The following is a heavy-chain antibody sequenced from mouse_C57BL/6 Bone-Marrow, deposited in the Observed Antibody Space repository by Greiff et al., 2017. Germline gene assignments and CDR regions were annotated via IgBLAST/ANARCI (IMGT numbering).Heavy chain of an antibody. J-gene: IGHJ1*03. Sequence: EVKLVESVAELVRPGASVKLSCTASGFNIKNTYMHWVKQRPEQGLEWIGRIDPANGNTKYAPKFQGKATITADTSSNTAYLQLSSLTSEDTAIYYCARFTTVVATRYFDVWGTGTTVTVSS. CDR1: GFNIKNTY. CDR2: IDPANGNT. CDR3: ARFTTVVATRYFDV. D-gene: IGHD1-1*01. V-gene: IGHV14-3*01.